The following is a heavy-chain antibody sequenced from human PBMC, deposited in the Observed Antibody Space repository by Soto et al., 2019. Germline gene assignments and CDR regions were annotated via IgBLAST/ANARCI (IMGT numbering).Heavy chain of an antibody. CDR2: INAGNGNT. Sequence: EASVKVSCKASGYTFTSYAMHWVRQAPGQRLEWMGWINAGNGNTKYSQKFQGRVTITRDTSASTAYMELSSLRSEDTAVYYCARGKRITMIVVAPPLDYWGQGTLVTVSS. CDR1: GYTFTSYA. J-gene: IGHJ4*02. V-gene: IGHV1-3*01. CDR3: ARGKRITMIVVAPPLDY. D-gene: IGHD3-22*01.